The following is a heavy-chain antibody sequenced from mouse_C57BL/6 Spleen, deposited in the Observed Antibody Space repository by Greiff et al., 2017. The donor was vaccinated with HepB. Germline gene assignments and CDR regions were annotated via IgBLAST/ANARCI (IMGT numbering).Heavy chain of an antibody. CDR3: TRWPAY. CDR1: GYTFTDYE. V-gene: IGHV1-15*01. J-gene: IGHJ3*01. Sequence: VHLVESGAELVRPGASVTLSCKASGYTFTDYEMHWVKQTPVHGLEWIGAIDPETGGTAYNQKFKGKAILTADKSSSTAYMELRSLTSEDSAVYYCTRWPAYWGQGTLVTVSA. CDR2: IDPETGGT.